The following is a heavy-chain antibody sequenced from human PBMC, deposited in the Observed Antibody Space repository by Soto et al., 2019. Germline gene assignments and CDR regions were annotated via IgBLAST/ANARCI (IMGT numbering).Heavy chain of an antibody. V-gene: IGHV1-2*04. J-gene: IGHJ6*02. Sequence: QVQLVQNGAEVKKPGASVKVSCKASGYTFTGYYMHWVRQAPGHGLERMVWINPNSGGTKYAQKFQGWVTMTRDTSISTSSMELIRLSSDDTSVYYCARDLSLYSSSSHYSGMAVWGQWTTVTVSS. CDR1: GYTFTGYY. CDR3: ARDLSLYSSSSHYSGMAV. CDR2: INPNSGGT. D-gene: IGHD6-6*01.